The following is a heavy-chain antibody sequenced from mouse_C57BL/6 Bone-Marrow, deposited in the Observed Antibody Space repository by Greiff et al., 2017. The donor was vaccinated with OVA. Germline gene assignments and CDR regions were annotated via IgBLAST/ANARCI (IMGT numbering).Heavy chain of an antibody. CDR1: GYTFTSYW. J-gene: IGHJ4*01. CDR2: IDPSDSYT. D-gene: IGHD1-1*01. V-gene: IGHV1-50*01. Sequence: QVQLQQSGAELVKPGASVKLSCKATGYTFTSYWMQWVKQRPGQGLEWIGEIDPSDSYTKYNQKFKGKATLTVDTSTSTAYMQLSSLTSEDTAVYYKTRDHYYYSSRRAMDCWGKGTSVTVSS. CDR3: TRDHYYYSSRRAMDC.